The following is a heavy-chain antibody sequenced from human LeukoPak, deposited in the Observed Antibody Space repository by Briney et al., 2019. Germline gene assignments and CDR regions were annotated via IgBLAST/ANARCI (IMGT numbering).Heavy chain of an antibody. CDR1: GASISSYY. V-gene: IGHV4-59*12. CDR3: AGLNGGATTGLFDY. D-gene: IGHD1-26*01. J-gene: IGHJ4*02. Sequence: SETLSLTCTVSGASISSYYWSWIRQPPGKGLEWIGYIYYSENTNYNPSLKSRVTISGDTSKNQFSLKLSSVTAADTAVYFCAGLNGGATTGLFDYWGQGALVTVSS. CDR2: IYYSENT.